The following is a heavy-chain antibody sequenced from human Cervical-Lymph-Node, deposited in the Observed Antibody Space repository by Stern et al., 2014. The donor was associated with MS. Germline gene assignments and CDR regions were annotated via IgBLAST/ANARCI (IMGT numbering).Heavy chain of an antibody. Sequence: VQLVESGGGLVKPGGSLRLTCAASGFTFSDYYMSWIRQDPGKGLKWVSSISSSGKPIYYADSVKGRFIISRDNANNALYLQMNSLRADDTAIYYCARGKIPTAITYWGQGALVTVSS. V-gene: IGHV3-11*01. CDR3: ARGKIPTAITY. CDR1: GFTFSDYY. J-gene: IGHJ4*02. D-gene: IGHD2-2*01. CDR2: ISSSGKPI.